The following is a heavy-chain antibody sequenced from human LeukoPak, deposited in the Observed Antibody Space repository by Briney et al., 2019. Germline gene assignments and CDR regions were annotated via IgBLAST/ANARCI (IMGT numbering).Heavy chain of an antibody. CDR3: ARERFLYGDYSRFALFDY. CDR2: IWYDGSNK. V-gene: IGHV3-33*01. J-gene: IGHJ4*02. Sequence: GGSLRLSCAASGFTFSSYGMHWVRQAPGKGLEWVAVIWYDGSNKYYADSVKGRFTISRDNSKNTLYLQMNSLRAEDTAVYYCARERFLYGDYSRFALFDYWGQGTLVTVSS. CDR1: GFTFSSYG. D-gene: IGHD4-17*01.